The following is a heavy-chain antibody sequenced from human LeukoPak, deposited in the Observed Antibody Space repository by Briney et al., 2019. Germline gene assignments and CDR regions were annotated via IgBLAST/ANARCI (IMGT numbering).Heavy chain of an antibody. CDR3: AKGKGGISYFDF. Sequence: GGSLRLSCAASGFIFDDYVMHWVRHAPGKCLEWVSGISWNSDSMGYADSVKGRFTISRDNAKNSLYLQINSLRAEDTAFYYCAKGKGGISYFDFWGQGTLVTVSS. D-gene: IGHD3-16*01. CDR2: ISWNSDSM. V-gene: IGHV3-9*01. CDR1: GFIFDDYV. J-gene: IGHJ4*02.